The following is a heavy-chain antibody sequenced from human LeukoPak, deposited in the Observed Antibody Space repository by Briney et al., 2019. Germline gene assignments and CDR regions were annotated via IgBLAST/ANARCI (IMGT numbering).Heavy chain of an antibody. CDR3: ARIPLRSFSSLDY. D-gene: IGHD6-13*01. CDR2: INPNSGGT. CDR1: GYTFTGYY. Sequence: ASVKVSCKASGYTFTGYYMHWVRQAPGQGLEWMGWINPNSGGTNYAQKFQGRVTMTRDTSISTAYMELSRLRSDDTAVYYCARIPLRSFSSLDYWGQGTLVTVSS. V-gene: IGHV1-2*02. J-gene: IGHJ4*02.